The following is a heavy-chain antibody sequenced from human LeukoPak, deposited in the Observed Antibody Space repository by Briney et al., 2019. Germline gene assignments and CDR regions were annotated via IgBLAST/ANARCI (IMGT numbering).Heavy chain of an antibody. J-gene: IGHJ1*01. CDR1: GFTLSDHW. Sequence: PGGSLRLSCAASGFTLSDHWMSWVRQAPGKGLEWVANIDQDESDENYVDSVKGRFTISRDDAKNSLYLQKNSLRAEDTAVYYCATYSSLNRREFQYWGQGTLLTVSS. V-gene: IGHV3-7*01. CDR3: ATYSSLNRREFQY. CDR2: IDQDESDE. D-gene: IGHD3-22*01.